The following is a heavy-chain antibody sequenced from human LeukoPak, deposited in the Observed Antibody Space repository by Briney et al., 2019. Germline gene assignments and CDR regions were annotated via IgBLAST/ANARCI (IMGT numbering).Heavy chain of an antibody. Sequence: GGSLRLSCAASGFTFSSYSMNWVRQAPGKGLEWVSYISSSSSYIYYADSVKGRFTISRDNAKNSLYLQMNSLRAEDTAVYYCARDLGSGWYEGANWGQGTLVTVSS. V-gene: IGHV3-21*01. CDR3: ARDLGSGWYEGAN. CDR1: GFTFSSYS. D-gene: IGHD6-19*01. CDR2: ISSSSSYI. J-gene: IGHJ4*02.